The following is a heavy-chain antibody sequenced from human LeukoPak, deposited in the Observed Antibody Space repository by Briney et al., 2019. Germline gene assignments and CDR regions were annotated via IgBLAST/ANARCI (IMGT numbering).Heavy chain of an antibody. D-gene: IGHD6-6*01. Sequence: SETLSLTCTVSGGSISSSSYYWGWIRQPPGKGLEWIGSIYYSGSTYYNPSLKSRVTISVDRSKNQFSLKLSSVTAADTAVYYCARSDIAALCFDPWGQGTLVTVSS. CDR2: IYYSGST. V-gene: IGHV4-39*07. CDR1: GGSISSSSYY. CDR3: ARSDIAALCFDP. J-gene: IGHJ5*02.